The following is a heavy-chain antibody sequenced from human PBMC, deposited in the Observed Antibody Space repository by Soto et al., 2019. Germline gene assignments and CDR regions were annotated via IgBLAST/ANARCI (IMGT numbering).Heavy chain of an antibody. D-gene: IGHD6-25*01. V-gene: IGHV3-33*01. J-gene: IGHJ6*02. CDR3: AIGHRRGCKVNAEKYGMEV. Sequence: PGGSLRLSCAASGFTFSSYCMHWVRQAPGKGLEWVAVIWYDGSNKYYAASANARFTISRDNSQNTTNLQMNCARAQDTAVYYCAIGHRRGCKVNAEKYGMEVWGQAPTVTV. CDR2: IWYDGSNK. CDR1: GFTFSSYC.